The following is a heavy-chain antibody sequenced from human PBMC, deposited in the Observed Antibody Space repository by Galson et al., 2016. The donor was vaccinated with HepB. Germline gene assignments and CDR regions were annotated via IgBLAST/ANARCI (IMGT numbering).Heavy chain of an antibody. CDR3: TRNVVGVPAGIFYDY. V-gene: IGHV3-49*03. Sequence: SLRLSCAASGFTFGDYAMSWFRQAPGKGLEGVGFIRSKIFGGTTGYVASVKVRFTISRDDSKSIAYLQMNSLKSEDTAVYYCTRNVVGVPAGIFYDYWGQGTLVTVSS. CDR1: GFTFGDYA. CDR2: IRSKIFGGTT. J-gene: IGHJ4*02. D-gene: IGHD2/OR15-2a*01.